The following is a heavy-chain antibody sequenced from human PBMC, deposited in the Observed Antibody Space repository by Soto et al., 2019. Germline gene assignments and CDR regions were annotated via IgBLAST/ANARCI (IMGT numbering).Heavy chain of an antibody. V-gene: IGHV1-69*13. CDR2: IIPIFGTA. CDR3: ARAYSSSSEEGYYYYYGMDV. Sequence: GASVKVSCKASGGTFSSYAISWVRQAPGQGLEWMGGIIPIFGTANYAQKFQGRVTITADESTSTAYMELSSLRSEDTAVYYCARAYSSSSEEGYYYYYGMDVWGQGTTVTVSS. CDR1: GGTFSSYA. D-gene: IGHD6-6*01. J-gene: IGHJ6*02.